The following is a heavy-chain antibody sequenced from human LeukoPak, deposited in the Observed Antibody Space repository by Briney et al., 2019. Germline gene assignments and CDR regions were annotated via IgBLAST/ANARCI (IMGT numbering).Heavy chain of an antibody. J-gene: IGHJ4*02. CDR2: NNHSGST. CDR1: GGSFSGYY. V-gene: IGHV4-34*01. D-gene: IGHD1-26*01. Sequence: SETLSLTCAVYGGSFSGYYWSWIRQPPGKGLEWIGENNHSGSTNYNPSLKSRVTISVDTSKNQFSLKLSSVTAADTAVYYCARNKYSGSYRYPNGVYDYWGQGTLVTVSS. CDR3: ARNKYSGSYRYPNGVYDY.